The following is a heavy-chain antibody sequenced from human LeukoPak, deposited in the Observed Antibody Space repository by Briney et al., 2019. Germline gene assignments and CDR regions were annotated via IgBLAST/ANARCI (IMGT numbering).Heavy chain of an antibody. J-gene: IGHJ4*02. CDR2: ISSSGSTI. V-gene: IGHV3-11*04. CDR1: GFTFSDYY. CDR3: ARGSNWGGDY. D-gene: IGHD7-27*01. Sequence: GVSLRLSCAASGFTFSDYYMSWVRQAPGKGLEWVSYISSSGSTIYYADSVKGRFTVSRDNAKNSLFVQMNSLRAEDTAVYYCARGSNWGGDYWGQGTLVTVSS.